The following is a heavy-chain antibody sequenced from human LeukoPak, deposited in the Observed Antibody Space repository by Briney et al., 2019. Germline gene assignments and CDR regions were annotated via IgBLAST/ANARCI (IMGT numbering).Heavy chain of an antibody. V-gene: IGHV1-46*01. Sequence: SVKVSCKASGYTFTSYYMHWVRQAPGQGLEWIGIINPSGGSTSYAQKFQGRVTMTRDTSTSTVYMELSGLRSEDTAVYYCARVPALDYGDPQGPFDYWGQGTLVTVSS. CDR3: ARVPALDYGDPQGPFDY. D-gene: IGHD4-17*01. CDR2: INPSGGST. CDR1: GYTFTSYY. J-gene: IGHJ4*02.